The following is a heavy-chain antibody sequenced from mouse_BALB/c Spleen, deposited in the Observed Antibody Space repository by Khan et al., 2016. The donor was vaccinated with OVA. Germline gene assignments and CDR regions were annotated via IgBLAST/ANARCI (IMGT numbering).Heavy chain of an antibody. J-gene: IGHJ3*01. CDR1: GFNIKDYY. D-gene: IGHD2-4*01. CDR2: IDPENGDT. CDR3: NPLMITQAWFAY. Sequence: EVQLQQSGAELVRSGASVKLSCTASGFNIKDYYMHWVKQRPEQGLEWIGWIDPENGDTEYAPKFQGKATMTADTSSNTAYLQLSSLTSEDTAVXYCNPLMITQAWFAYWGQGTLVTVSA. V-gene: IGHV14-4*02.